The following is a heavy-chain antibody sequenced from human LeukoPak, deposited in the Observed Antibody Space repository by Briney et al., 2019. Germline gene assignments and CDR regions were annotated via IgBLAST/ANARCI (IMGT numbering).Heavy chain of an antibody. Sequence: PSETLSLTCTVSGGSISSYYWSWIRQPPGKGLEWIGYIYYSGSTNYNPTLKSRVTISVDTSKNQFSLKLSSVTAADTAVYYCARQSYGVRSNWFDSWGQGTLVIVSS. D-gene: IGHD2-8*01. J-gene: IGHJ5*01. CDR1: GGSISSYY. V-gene: IGHV4-59*08. CDR2: IYYSGST. CDR3: ARQSYGVRSNWFDS.